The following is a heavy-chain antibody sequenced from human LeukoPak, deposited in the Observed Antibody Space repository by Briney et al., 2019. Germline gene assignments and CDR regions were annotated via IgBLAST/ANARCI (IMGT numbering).Heavy chain of an antibody. V-gene: IGHV1-8*03. CDR1: GYTFTSYD. CDR3: ARSPPSFTTFGVVTAFAFDY. J-gene: IGHJ4*02. CDR2: MNPNSGNT. D-gene: IGHD3-3*01. Sequence: ASVKVSCKASGYTFTSYDINWVRQATGQGLEWMGWMNPNSGNTGYAQKFQGRVTITRNTSISTAYMELSSLRSEDTAVYYCARSPPSFTTFGVVTAFAFDYWGQGTLVTVSS.